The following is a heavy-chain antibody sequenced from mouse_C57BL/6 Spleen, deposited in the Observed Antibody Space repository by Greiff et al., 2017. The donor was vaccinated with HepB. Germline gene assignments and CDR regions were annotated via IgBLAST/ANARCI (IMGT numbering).Heavy chain of an antibody. CDR1: GFTFTDYY. V-gene: IGHV7-3*01. Sequence: EVKLVESGGGLVQPGGSLSLSCAASGFTFTDYYMSWVRQPPGKALEWLGFIRNKANGYTTEYSASVKGRFTISRDNSQSILYLQMNALRAEDSATYYCARSRDGYFDYWGQGTTLTVSS. J-gene: IGHJ2*01. CDR2: IRNKANGYTT. D-gene: IGHD2-3*01. CDR3: ARSRDGYFDY.